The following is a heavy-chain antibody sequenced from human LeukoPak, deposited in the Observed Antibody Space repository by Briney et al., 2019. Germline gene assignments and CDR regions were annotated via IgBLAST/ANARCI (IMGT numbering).Heavy chain of an antibody. J-gene: IGHJ4*02. V-gene: IGHV1-46*03. D-gene: IGHD3-22*01. Sequence: ASVKVSCKASGYTFTSYYMHWVRQAPGQGLEWMGIINPSGGSTSYAQKFQGRVTMTRDTSTSTVYMELSSLRSEGTAVYYCARGIRPAYYDSSGYYYKWGQGTLVTVSS. CDR1: GYTFTSYY. CDR3: ARGIRPAYYDSSGYYYK. CDR2: INPSGGST.